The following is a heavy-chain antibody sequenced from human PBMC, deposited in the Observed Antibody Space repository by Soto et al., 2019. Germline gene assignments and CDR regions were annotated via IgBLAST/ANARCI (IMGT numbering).Heavy chain of an antibody. CDR1: VFTFSTYT. CDR3: AKDFTPDGYWDLEY. CDR2: IIQTVRST. Sequence: GGSLRLSCVASVFTFSTYTMSLVRQPPGKGLEWVSAIIQTVRSTFYADSVKGRFTISRDDSKNTLYLQMNNLRAEDTAVYYCAKDFTPDGYWDLEYWGQGTMVTVSS. D-gene: IGHD4-17*01. V-gene: IGHV3-23*01. J-gene: IGHJ4*02.